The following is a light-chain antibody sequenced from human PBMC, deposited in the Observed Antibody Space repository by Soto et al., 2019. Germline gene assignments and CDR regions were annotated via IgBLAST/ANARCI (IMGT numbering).Light chain of an antibody. CDR2: GAS. J-gene: IGKJ1*01. V-gene: IGKV3-20*01. CDR3: HQYGTSPRT. Sequence: PVERATLSCRASQSLRSGDLACYQQIPGQAPGLLIYGASSRATGIPDGFSGSGSGTDFNLTVSRLAPEDFAVYYCHQYGTSPRTVGPGTKV. CDR1: QSLRSGD.